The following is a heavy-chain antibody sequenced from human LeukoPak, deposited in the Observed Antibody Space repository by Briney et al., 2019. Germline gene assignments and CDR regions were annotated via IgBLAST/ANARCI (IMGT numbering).Heavy chain of an antibody. CDR1: GGSIASADDY. CDR3: ARGGQDEIDY. V-gene: IGHV4-31*03. CDR2: IYYSGST. J-gene: IGHJ4*02. Sequence: SETLSLTCIVSGGSIASADDYWGWIRQTPGKGLEWIGYIYYSGSTYYNPSLKSRVTISVDTSKNQFSLKLSSVTAADTAVYYCARGGQDEIDYWGQGTLVTVSS.